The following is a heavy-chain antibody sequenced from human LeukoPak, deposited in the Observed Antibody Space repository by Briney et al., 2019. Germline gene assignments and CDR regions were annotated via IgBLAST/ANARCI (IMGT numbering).Heavy chain of an antibody. J-gene: IGHJ4*02. D-gene: IGHD3-22*01. CDR2: ISYDGTNK. Sequence: GGSLRLSCAASGFTFSGYAMHWVRQAPGKGLEWVAVISYDGTNKYYADSVKGRFTVSRDISKNTLYLQMNSLTAEDTAVYYRARHRGPSLYSSAYFDYWGQGTLVPVSS. CDR1: GFTFSGYA. V-gene: IGHV3-30-3*01. CDR3: ARHRGPSLYSSAYFDY.